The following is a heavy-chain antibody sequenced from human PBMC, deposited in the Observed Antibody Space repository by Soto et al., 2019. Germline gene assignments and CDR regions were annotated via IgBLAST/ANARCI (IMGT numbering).Heavy chain of an antibody. CDR1: GFTFSSYG. Sequence: VQLLESGGGLLQPGESLRLSCAASGFTFSSYGMHWVRQAPGKGLEWVAVISYDGSNKYYADSVKGRFTISRDNSKNTLYLQMNSLRAEDTAVYYCAKESYYGSGSYYRRGMDVWGQGTTVTVSS. CDR3: AKESYYGSGSYYRRGMDV. J-gene: IGHJ6*02. D-gene: IGHD3-10*01. V-gene: IGHV3-30*18. CDR2: ISYDGSNK.